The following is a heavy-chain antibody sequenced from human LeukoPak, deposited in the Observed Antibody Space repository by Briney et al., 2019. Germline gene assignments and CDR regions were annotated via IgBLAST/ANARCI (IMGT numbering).Heavy chain of an antibody. CDR1: GGSFSGYY. V-gene: IGHV4-34*01. D-gene: IGHD2-2*01. Sequence: SETLSLTCAVYGGSFSGYYWSWIRQPPGKGLEWIEEINHSGSTNYNPSLKSRVTISVDTSKNQFSLKLSSVTAADTAVYYCARFRLVVVPAATKRGFDYWGQGTLVTVSS. J-gene: IGHJ4*02. CDR3: ARFRLVVVPAATKRGFDY. CDR2: INHSGST.